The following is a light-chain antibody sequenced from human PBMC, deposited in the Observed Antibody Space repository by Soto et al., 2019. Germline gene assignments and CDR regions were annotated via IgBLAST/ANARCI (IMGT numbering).Light chain of an antibody. Sequence: IVMTQSPGTLSVSLGERATLSCRASQSIGTNLAWYQHQSGQAPRLLIYGALSRAPGIPDRFSGSGSGTDFTLTISGLQPEDFATYYCQQSYSTPRTFGQGTKVEIK. CDR2: GAL. V-gene: IGKV3-15*01. J-gene: IGKJ1*01. CDR1: QSIGTN. CDR3: QQSYSTPRT.